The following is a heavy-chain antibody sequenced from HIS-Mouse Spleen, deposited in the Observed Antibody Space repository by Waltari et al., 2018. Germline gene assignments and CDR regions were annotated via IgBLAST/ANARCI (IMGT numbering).Heavy chain of an antibody. D-gene: IGHD1-1*01. J-gene: IGHJ3*02. CDR3: AREPHLQLELAFDI. Sequence: QVQLQESGPGLVKPSETLSLTCTVSGYSISSGYYWGWFRQPPGKGLEWIGSIYHSGGTYYNTSLKSRVTISVDTSKNQFSLKLSSVTAADTAVYYCAREPHLQLELAFDIWGQGTMVTVSS. CDR1: GYSISSGYY. CDR2: IYHSGGT. V-gene: IGHV4-38-2*02.